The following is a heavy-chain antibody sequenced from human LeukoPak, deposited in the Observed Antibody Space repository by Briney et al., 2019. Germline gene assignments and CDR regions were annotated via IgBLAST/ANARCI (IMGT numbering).Heavy chain of an antibody. CDR2: LKSKTDGGTM. J-gene: IGHJ4*02. CDR3: TTGMAAITARRGRDY. Sequence: PGGSLRLSCAASGFTFSSYGMHWVRQAPGKGLEWVGRLKSKTDGGTMDFATPVKGRFTISRDDSKNTLYLQMKSLKTEDTALYYCTTGMAAITARRGRDYWGQGTLVTVSS. V-gene: IGHV3-15*07. D-gene: IGHD6-6*01. CDR1: GFTFSSYG.